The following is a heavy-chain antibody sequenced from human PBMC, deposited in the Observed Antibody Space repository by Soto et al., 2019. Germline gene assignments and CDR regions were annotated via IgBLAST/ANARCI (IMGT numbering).Heavy chain of an antibody. CDR3: ARDGYSYGFNPTLFDY. J-gene: IGHJ4*02. V-gene: IGHV4-38-2*02. CDR1: GYSISSGYY. D-gene: IGHD5-18*01. CDR2: IYHSGST. Sequence: SETLSLTCTVSGYSISSGYYWGWIRQPPGKGLEWIGSIYHSGSTYYNPSLKSRVTISVDTSKNQFSLKLSSVTAADTAVYYCARDGYSYGFNPTLFDYWGQGTLVTVSS.